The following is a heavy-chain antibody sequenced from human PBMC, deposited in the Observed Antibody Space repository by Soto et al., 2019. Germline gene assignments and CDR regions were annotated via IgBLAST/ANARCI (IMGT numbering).Heavy chain of an antibody. J-gene: IGHJ4*02. CDR3: ARDPTLIAAAGTFAFDY. Sequence: SVKVSCKASGGTFSSYAISWVRQAPGQGLEWMGGIIPIFGTANYAQKSQGRVTITADESTSTAYMELSSLRSEDTAVYYCARDPTLIAAAGTFAFDYWGQGTLVTVSS. CDR1: GGTFSSYA. CDR2: IIPIFGTA. D-gene: IGHD6-13*01. V-gene: IGHV1-69*13.